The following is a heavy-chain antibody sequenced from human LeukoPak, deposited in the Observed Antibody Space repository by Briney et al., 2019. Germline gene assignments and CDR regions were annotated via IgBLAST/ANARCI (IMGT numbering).Heavy chain of an antibody. D-gene: IGHD3-10*01. CDR3: AKGPMVRVLI. CDR2: IYYSGST. J-gene: IGHJ3*02. Sequence: PSETLSLTCTVSGGSISSYYWSWIRRPPGKGLEWIGYIYYSGSTNYNPSLKSRVTISVDTSKNQFSLKLSSVTAADTAIYYCAKGPMVRVLIWGQGTMVTVSS. V-gene: IGHV4-59*01. CDR1: GGSISSYY.